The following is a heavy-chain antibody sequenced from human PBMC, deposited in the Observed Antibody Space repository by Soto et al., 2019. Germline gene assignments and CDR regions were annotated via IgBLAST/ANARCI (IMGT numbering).Heavy chain of an antibody. CDR3: AREGSSSSGGAGHYYYYYGMDV. CDR2: INPSGGST. Sequence: ASVKVSCKASGYTFTSYYMHWVRQAPGQGLEWMGIINPSGGSTSYAQKFQGRVTMTRDTSTSTVYMELSSLRSGDTAVYYCAREGSSSSGGAGHYYYYYGMDVWGQGTTVTVSS. D-gene: IGHD6-13*01. CDR1: GYTFTSYY. V-gene: IGHV1-46*01. J-gene: IGHJ6*02.